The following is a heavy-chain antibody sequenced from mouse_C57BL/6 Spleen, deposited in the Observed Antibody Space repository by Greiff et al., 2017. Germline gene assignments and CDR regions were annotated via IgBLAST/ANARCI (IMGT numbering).Heavy chain of an antibody. J-gene: IGHJ2*01. CDR1: GYTFTDYY. Sequence: EVQLQQSGPELVKPGASVKISCKASGYTFTDYYMNWVKQSHGKSLEWIGDINPNNGGTSYNQKFKGKATLTVDKSSSTAYMELRSLTSEDSAVYYCARGVPSDYWGQGTTLTVSS. CDR2: INPNNGGT. V-gene: IGHV1-26*01. CDR3: ARGVPSDY. D-gene: IGHD5-1*01.